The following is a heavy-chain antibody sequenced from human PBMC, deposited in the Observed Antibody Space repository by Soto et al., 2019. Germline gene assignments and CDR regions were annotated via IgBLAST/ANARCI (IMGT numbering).Heavy chain of an antibody. V-gene: IGHV4-4*02. J-gene: IGHJ4*02. CDR1: GASVISTNW. CDR3: ARDMFYYDSNYYYFRGPFDY. CDR2: IFHSGST. Sequence: QVHLQESGPGLVKPSGTLSLTCAVSGASVISTNWWSWVRQPPGKGLEWIGEIFHSGSTNYNPSLKSRVTISLDKSKNQFSLNLTSLTAADTAIYYCARDMFYYDSNYYYFRGPFDYWGQGTLVTVSS. D-gene: IGHD3-22*01.